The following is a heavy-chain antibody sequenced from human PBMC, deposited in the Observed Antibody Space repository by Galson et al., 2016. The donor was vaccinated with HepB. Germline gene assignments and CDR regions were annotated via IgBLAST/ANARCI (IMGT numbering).Heavy chain of an antibody. CDR1: GFTSSFYD. D-gene: IGHD3-10*01. CDR2: IGTAPGDT. Sequence: SLRLSCAASGFTSSFYDMHWVRQVTGKGLEWISAIGTAPGDTYYSTSVKGRFTISRENAKNSLFLHMSSLSAGDTAVYYCARGKSLWTTPWNYGLDVWGKGTTVTVSS. J-gene: IGHJ6*04. V-gene: IGHV3-13*01. CDR3: ARGKSLWTTPWNYGLDV.